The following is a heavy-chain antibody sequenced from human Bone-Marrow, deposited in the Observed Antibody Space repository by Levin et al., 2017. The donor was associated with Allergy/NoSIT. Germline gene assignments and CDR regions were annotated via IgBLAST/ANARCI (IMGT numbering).Heavy chain of an antibody. J-gene: IGHJ4*02. CDR3: ARDPYIPGDY. Sequence: ASVKVSCKASGYTFTDKYMYWVRQAPGQGLECMGRIHPNTAVTNYAQQFQGRVTMTSDRSSTTAYMELSRLTPDDTAIYYCARDPYIPGDYWGQGTLVTVSS. V-gene: IGHV1-2*06. D-gene: IGHD2-2*02. CDR2: IHPNTAVT. CDR1: GYTFTDKY.